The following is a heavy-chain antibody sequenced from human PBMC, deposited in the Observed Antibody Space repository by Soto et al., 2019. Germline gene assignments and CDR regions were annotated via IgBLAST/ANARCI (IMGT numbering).Heavy chain of an antibody. J-gene: IGHJ3*02. V-gene: IGHV3-11*01. CDR2: ISSSGSTI. CDR3: ARVLTAQSYGDAFDI. D-gene: IGHD3-9*01. CDR1: GFTFSDYY. Sequence: GGSLRLSCAASGFTFSDYYMSWIRQAPGKGLEWVSYISSSGSTIYYADSVKGRFTISRDNAKNSLYLQMNSLRAEDTAVYYCARVLTAQSYGDAFDIWGQGTMVTVSS.